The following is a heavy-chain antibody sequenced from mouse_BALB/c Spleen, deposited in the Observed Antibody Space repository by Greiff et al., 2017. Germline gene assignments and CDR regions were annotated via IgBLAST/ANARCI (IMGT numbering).Heavy chain of an antibody. CDR3: NYYGSSAYYFDY. D-gene: IGHD1-1*01. Sequence: EVQLQQSGAELVRSGASVKLSCTASGFNIKDYYMHWVKQRPEQGLEWIGWIDPENGDTEYAPKFQGKATMTADTSSNTAYLQLSSLTSEDTAVYYCNYYGSSAYYFDYWGQGTTLTVSS. CDR2: IDPENGDT. CDR1: GFNIKDYY. V-gene: IGHV14-4*02. J-gene: IGHJ2*01.